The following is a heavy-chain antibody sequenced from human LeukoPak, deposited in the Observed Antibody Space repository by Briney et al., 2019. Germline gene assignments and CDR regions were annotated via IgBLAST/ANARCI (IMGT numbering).Heavy chain of an antibody. CDR3: ATPTAGPYYYYGMDV. Sequence: ASVKVSCKASGYTFTSYGISWVRQAPGQGLEWMGWISAYNGNTNYAQKLQGRVTMTEDTSTDTAYMELSSLRSEDTAVYYCATPTAGPYYYYGMDVWGQGTTVTVSS. CDR1: GYTFTSYG. V-gene: IGHV1-18*01. CDR2: ISAYNGNT. J-gene: IGHJ6*02.